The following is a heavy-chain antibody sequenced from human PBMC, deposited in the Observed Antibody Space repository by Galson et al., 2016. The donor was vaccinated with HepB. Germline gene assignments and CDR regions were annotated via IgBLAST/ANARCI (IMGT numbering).Heavy chain of an antibody. CDR2: LYFSGSS. CDR3: ARALRYFDWSDAFDI. Sequence: SETLSLTCTVSGASVDSGSDYWSWIRQPPGKGLEWIGYLYFSGSSHYNPSLKSRLTISIDTSKNQFSLRLTSVTAADTAVYYCARALRYFDWSDAFDIWGQGTIVTVSS. CDR1: GASVDSGSDY. J-gene: IGHJ3*02. V-gene: IGHV4-61*01. D-gene: IGHD3-9*01.